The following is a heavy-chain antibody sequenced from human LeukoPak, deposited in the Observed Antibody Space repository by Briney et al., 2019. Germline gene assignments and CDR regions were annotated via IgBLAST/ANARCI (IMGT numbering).Heavy chain of an antibody. CDR1: GYTFTSYY. J-gene: IGHJ5*02. Sequence: ASVEVSCKASGYTFTSYYMHWVRQAPGQGLEWMGIINPSGGSTSYAQKFQGRVTMTRDTSTSTVYMELSSLRSEDTAVYYCARDAGYCSSTSCYGKYNWFDPWGQGTLVTVSS. D-gene: IGHD2-2*01. V-gene: IGHV1-46*01. CDR3: ARDAGYCSSTSCYGKYNWFDP. CDR2: INPSGGST.